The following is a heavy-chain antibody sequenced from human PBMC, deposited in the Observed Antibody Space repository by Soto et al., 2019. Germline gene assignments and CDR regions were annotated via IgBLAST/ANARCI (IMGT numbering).Heavy chain of an antibody. Sequence: QVQLQESGPGLVKPSQTLSLTCTVSGGSISSGGYYWSWIRQHPGKGLEWIWYIYYSGSTYYNPSLKSRVTISVDTSKNQFSRKLSSVTAADTAVYYCARGNDGDYEYYYYMDVWGKGTTVTVSS. D-gene: IGHD4-17*01. CDR2: IYYSGST. V-gene: IGHV4-31*03. CDR1: GGSISSGGYY. CDR3: ARGNDGDYEYYYYMDV. J-gene: IGHJ6*03.